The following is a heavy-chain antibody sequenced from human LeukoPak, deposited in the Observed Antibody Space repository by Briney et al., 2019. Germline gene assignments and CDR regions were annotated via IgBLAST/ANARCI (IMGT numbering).Heavy chain of an antibody. CDR1: GYTFTSYD. D-gene: IGHD5-12*01. Sequence: ASVKVSCKASGYTFTSYDVNWVRQATGQGLEWMGWMNPSSGNTGFGQKFQGRVSLTRDTSTSTACMELSSLRSDDTAVYYCTRGPSGYGLGWFDPWGQGTLVTVSS. J-gene: IGHJ5*02. V-gene: IGHV1-8*01. CDR3: TRGPSGYGLGWFDP. CDR2: MNPSSGNT.